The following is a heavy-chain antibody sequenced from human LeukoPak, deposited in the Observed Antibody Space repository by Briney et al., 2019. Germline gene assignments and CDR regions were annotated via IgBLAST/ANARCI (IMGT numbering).Heavy chain of an antibody. Sequence: SETLSLTCAVYGGSFSGYYWSWIRQPPGKGLEWIGEINHSGSTNYNPSLKSRVTISVDTSKNQFSLKLSSVTAADTAVYYCARESSPGIAAAETNYYYGMDVWGQGTTVTVSS. CDR2: INHSGST. CDR1: GGSFSGYY. D-gene: IGHD6-13*01. J-gene: IGHJ6*02. V-gene: IGHV4-34*01. CDR3: ARESSPGIAAAETNYYYGMDV.